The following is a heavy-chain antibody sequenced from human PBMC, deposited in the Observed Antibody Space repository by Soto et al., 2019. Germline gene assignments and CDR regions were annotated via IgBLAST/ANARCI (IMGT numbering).Heavy chain of an antibody. D-gene: IGHD3-22*01. CDR2: INPSGGST. J-gene: IGHJ4*02. V-gene: IGHV1-46*03. CDR1: GYTFTSYY. Sequence: DSVKVSCKASGYTFTSYYIHWVRQAPGQGLEWMGIINPSGGSTSYAQKFQGRVTMTRDTSTSTVYMELSSLRSEDTAVYYCAIAEGYYDSSGYFDYWGQGTLLTGSS. CDR3: AIAEGYYDSSGYFDY.